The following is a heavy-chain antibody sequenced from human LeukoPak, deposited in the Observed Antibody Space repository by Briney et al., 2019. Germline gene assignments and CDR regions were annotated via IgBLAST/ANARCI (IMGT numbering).Heavy chain of an antibody. J-gene: IGHJ6*03. Sequence: ASVKVSXKASGYTFTGYYIHWVRQAPGQGLEWIGRINPNSGGTNCAQKFQGRVTMTRDTSISTAYMEVSRLRSDDTAMYYCARSYGDSGNHFYYMDVWGKGTTVTVSS. CDR3: ARSYGDSGNHFYYMDV. CDR2: INPNSGGT. CDR1: GYTFTGYY. V-gene: IGHV1-2*06. D-gene: IGHD4-17*01.